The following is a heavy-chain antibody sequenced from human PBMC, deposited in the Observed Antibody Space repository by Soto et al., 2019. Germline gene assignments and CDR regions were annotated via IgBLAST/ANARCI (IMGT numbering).Heavy chain of an antibody. V-gene: IGHV3-21*01. Sequence: GRSLILSYAASGFTFSNYSMNWVRQAQGKGLEWVSSISSSSSYIYYADSVKGRFTISRDNAKNSLYLQMNSLRAQDTDVYYCARIASDAFDIWGQGTMVTVSS. D-gene: IGHD3-22*01. CDR1: GFTFSNYS. J-gene: IGHJ3*02. CDR2: ISSSSSYI. CDR3: ARIASDAFDI.